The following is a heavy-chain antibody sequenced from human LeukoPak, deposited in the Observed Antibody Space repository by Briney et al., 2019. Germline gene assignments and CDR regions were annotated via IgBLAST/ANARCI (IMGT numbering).Heavy chain of an antibody. Sequence: AAVKVSCKASGYTFTSYYMHWVRRAPGQGLEWMGIINPSGGSTSCAQKFQGRVTMTTDTSTSTAYMELRSLRSDDTAVYYCARDQAAAGLGYWGQGTLVTVSS. J-gene: IGHJ4*02. V-gene: IGHV1-46*01. CDR2: INPSGGST. CDR1: GYTFTSYY. D-gene: IGHD6-13*01. CDR3: ARDQAAAGLGY.